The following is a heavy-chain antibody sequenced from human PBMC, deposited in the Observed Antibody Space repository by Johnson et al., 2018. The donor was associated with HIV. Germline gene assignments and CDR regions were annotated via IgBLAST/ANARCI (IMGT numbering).Heavy chain of an antibody. J-gene: IGHJ3*02. V-gene: IGHV3-30*19. D-gene: IGHD7-27*01. Sequence: QVQLVESGGGVVQPGGSLRLSCAAFGFTFSSYGMHWVRQAPGKGLEWVAFISYDGKSTYYADSVKGRFTISRDNSKNTLYLQMNSLRAEDTAVYYCAPLGDAFDIWGQGTMVTVSS. CDR1: GFTFSSYG. CDR2: ISYDGKST. CDR3: APLGDAFDI.